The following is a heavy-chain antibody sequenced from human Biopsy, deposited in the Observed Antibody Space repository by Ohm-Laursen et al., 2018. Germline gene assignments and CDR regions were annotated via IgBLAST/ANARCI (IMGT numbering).Heavy chain of an antibody. J-gene: IGHJ6*02. V-gene: IGHV4-59*01. D-gene: IGHD2-8*02. CDR2: INHSGHT. CDR3: ARDRIAYCTATSCDNFGWDV. Sequence: SDTLSLTCTVSSASINLYYWGWIRQSPGKGLEWIGYINHSGHTNYNPSLKSRLTMSVDTSKNQFSLKLTSVTAADTAVYYCARDRIAYCTATSCDNFGWDVWGQGTTVTVSS. CDR1: SASINLYY.